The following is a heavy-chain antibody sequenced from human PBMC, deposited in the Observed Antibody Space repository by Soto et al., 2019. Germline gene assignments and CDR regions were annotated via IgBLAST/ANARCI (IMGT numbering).Heavy chain of an antibody. Sequence: ASLNVSCKTSGYTLTSYGISWLRQDPGQGLEWMGWISAYNGNTKYAQKLQGRVTMTTDTSTSTAYMELRSLRSDDTAVYYCSRRAPPMDVWGQGTTVT. CDR3: SRRAPPMDV. CDR2: ISAYNGNT. V-gene: IGHV1-18*01. J-gene: IGHJ6*02. CDR1: GYTLTSYG.